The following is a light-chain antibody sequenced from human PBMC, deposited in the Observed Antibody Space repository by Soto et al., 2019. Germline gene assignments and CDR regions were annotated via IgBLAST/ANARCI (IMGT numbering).Light chain of an antibody. V-gene: IGKV3D-7*01. CDR3: QQDYNLPGT. Sequence: PGARVTLSCRASQSVSSSYLTWYQQKPGQAPRLLIYGASTRATGIPARFSGSGSGTDFTLTISSLQPEDFAVYYCQQDYNLPGTFGQGTKVEIK. J-gene: IGKJ1*01. CDR2: GAS. CDR1: QSVSSSY.